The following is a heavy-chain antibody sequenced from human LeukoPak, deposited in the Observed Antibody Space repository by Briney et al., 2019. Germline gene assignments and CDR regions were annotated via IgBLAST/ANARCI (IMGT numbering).Heavy chain of an antibody. D-gene: IGHD3-10*01. J-gene: IGHJ4*02. Sequence: SETLSLTCTVSGGSISSGSYYWSWIRQPAGKGLEWIGRIYTSGSTNYNPSLKSRVTISVDTSKNQFSLKLSSVTAADTAVYYCARRPQPLWFGEFFYYFDYWGQGTLVTVSS. CDR1: GGSISSGSYY. CDR2: IYTSGST. V-gene: IGHV4-61*02. CDR3: ARRPQPLWFGEFFYYFDY.